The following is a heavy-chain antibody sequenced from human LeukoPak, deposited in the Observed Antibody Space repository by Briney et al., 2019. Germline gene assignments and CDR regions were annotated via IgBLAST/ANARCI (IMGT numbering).Heavy chain of an antibody. CDR1: GGSISSSSYY. CDR3: ARRFSWYFDY. Sequence: SETLSLTCTVSGGSISSSSYYWGWIRQPPGKGLEWIGSIYYSGSTYYNPSLKSRVTISVDTSKNQVSLKLSSVTAADTAVYYCARRFSWYFDYWGQGTLVTVSS. V-gene: IGHV4-39*01. J-gene: IGHJ4*02. CDR2: IYYSGST. D-gene: IGHD6-13*01.